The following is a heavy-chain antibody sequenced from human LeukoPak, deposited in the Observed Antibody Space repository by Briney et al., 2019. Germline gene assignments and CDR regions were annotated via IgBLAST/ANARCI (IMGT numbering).Heavy chain of an antibody. Sequence: GGSLRLSCAAAGFTVNANYVTWVRQAPGKGLECVSVIYSGDSTYYADSVKGRFTISRDNSKNTLYLQMNSLGAEDTAIYYCARVNKGHYLDYWGKGTLVTVSS. D-gene: IGHD1/OR15-1a*01. J-gene: IGHJ4*02. CDR1: GFTVNANY. CDR2: IYSGDST. V-gene: IGHV3-53*01. CDR3: ARVNKGHYLDY.